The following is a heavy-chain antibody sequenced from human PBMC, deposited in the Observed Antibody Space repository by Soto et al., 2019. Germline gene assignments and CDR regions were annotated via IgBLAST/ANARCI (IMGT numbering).Heavy chain of an antibody. V-gene: IGHV3-15*05. CDR1: GFTFRKAW. CDR3: TTEKRYYYDSGGY. J-gene: IGHJ4*02. D-gene: IGHD3-22*01. CDR2: IKSKTDGGAT. Sequence: GGSLRLSCAASGFTFRKAWTSWVRQAPGKGLEWVGHIKSKTDGGATDYAAPVRGRFTISRDDSKNTLYLQMNSLKTEDTGVYYCTTEKRYYYDSGGYWGQGALVTVPQ.